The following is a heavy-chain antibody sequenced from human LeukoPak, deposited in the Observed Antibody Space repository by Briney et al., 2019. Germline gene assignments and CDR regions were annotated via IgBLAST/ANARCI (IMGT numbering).Heavy chain of an antibody. CDR1: GGTFSSYA. CDR2: IIPIFGTA. V-gene: IGHV1-69*05. CDR3: ARGEEGATPNLFDY. Sequence: GASVKVSCKASGGTFSSYAISWVRQAPGQGLEWMGGIIPIFGTANYAQKFQGRVTITTDESTSTAYMELSSLRSEDTAVYYCARGEEGATPNLFDYWGQGTLVTVSS. J-gene: IGHJ4*02. D-gene: IGHD1-26*01.